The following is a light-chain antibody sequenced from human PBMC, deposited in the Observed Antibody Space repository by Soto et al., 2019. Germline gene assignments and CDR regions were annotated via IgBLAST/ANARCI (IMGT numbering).Light chain of an antibody. CDR3: QQYNSWPPLT. J-gene: IGKJ4*01. V-gene: IGKV3-15*01. CDR2: SAF. Sequence: EIVMTQSPATLSVSPGERATLSCRASQSVSSNLAWYQQKPGQALRLLIYSAFTRATGIPARFSGSGSGTEFTLTISRLQSEDLAVYYCQQYNSWPPLTFGGGTKVEIK. CDR1: QSVSSN.